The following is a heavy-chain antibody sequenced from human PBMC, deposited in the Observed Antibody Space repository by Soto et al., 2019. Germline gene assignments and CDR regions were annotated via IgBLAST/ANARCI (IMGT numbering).Heavy chain of an antibody. CDR1: GFSFSSYW. CDR2: INSDGSST. D-gene: IGHD3-3*01. CDR3: ARDRNYYGFWSGPPYRDV. Sequence: SLRLSCAASGFSFSSYWMHWVRQAPGKGLVWVSRINSDGSSTSYADSVKGRFTISRDNAKITLYLQMNSLRTEDTAVYYCARDRNYYGFWSGPPYRDVWGKGTTVTVS. V-gene: IGHV3-74*01. J-gene: IGHJ6*03.